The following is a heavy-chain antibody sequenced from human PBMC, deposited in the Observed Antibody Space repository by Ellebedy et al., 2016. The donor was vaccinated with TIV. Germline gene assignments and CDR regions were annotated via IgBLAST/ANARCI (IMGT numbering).Heavy chain of an antibody. V-gene: IGHV4-59*01. Sequence: SETLSLXXTVSGGSISSYYWSWIRQPPGKGLEWIGYIYYSGSTNYNPSLKSRVTISVDTSKNQFSLKLSSVTAADTAVYYCARDGAFMRWELPPLGMDVWGQGTTVTVSS. D-gene: IGHD1-26*01. CDR1: GGSISSYY. J-gene: IGHJ6*02. CDR2: IYYSGST. CDR3: ARDGAFMRWELPPLGMDV.